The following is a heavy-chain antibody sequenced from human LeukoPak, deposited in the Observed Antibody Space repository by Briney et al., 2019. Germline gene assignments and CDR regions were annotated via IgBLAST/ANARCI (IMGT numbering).Heavy chain of an antibody. CDR1: GFTFSSYG. D-gene: IGHD3-16*01. CDR2: ISYDGSNK. Sequence: GGSLRLSCAASGFTFSSYGMHWVRQAPGKGLEWAAVISYDGSNKYYADSVKGRFTISRDNSKNTLYLQMNSLRAEDTAVYYCAKMGGETDYWGQGTLVTVSS. V-gene: IGHV3-30*18. CDR3: AKMGGETDY. J-gene: IGHJ4*02.